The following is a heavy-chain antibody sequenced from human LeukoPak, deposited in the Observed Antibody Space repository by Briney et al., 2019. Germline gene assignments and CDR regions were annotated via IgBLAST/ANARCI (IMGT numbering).Heavy chain of an antibody. J-gene: IGHJ4*02. CDR1: AFTFKSYW. D-gene: IGHD6-19*01. Sequence: GGSLRLSCAASAFTFKSYWMSWVRQAPGKGLEWVANINQDGSDKYYVDSAKGRFTVSRDNAKNSLYLQMDSLRAADTAVYYCARLAAPYYFDYWGQGTLGTVSS. CDR3: ARLAAPYYFDY. V-gene: IGHV3-7*01. CDR2: INQDGSDK.